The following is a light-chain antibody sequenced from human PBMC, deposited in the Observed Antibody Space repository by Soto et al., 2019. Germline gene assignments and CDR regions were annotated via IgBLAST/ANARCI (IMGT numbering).Light chain of an antibody. CDR3: QQYNNWWT. V-gene: IGKV3-15*01. CDR1: QSVSSSY. CDR2: GAS. J-gene: IGKJ1*01. Sequence: EIVMTQSPATLSVSPGERATLSCRASQSVSSSYLAWYQQKPGQAPRLLIYGASTRATGIPARFSGSGSGTEFTLTISSLQSEDFAVYYCQQYNNWWTFGQGTKV.